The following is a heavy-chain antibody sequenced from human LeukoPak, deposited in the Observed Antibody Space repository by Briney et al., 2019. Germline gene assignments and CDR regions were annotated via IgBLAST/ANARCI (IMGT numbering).Heavy chain of an antibody. CDR3: AIGDYYASSGYGY. J-gene: IGHJ4*02. CDR2: IYPSGGST. Sequence: ASVKVSCKASGYTFTSYYIHWVRQAPGQGPEWMGIIYPSGGSTTYAQKFQGRVTMTRDMSTSTVYMELSSLRSEDTAVYYCAIGDYYASSGYGYWGQGTLVTVSS. D-gene: IGHD3-22*01. CDR1: GYTFTSYY. V-gene: IGHV1-46*01.